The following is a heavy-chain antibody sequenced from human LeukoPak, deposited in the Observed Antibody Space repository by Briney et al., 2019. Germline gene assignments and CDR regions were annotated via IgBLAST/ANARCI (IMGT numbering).Heavy chain of an antibody. V-gene: IGHV3-23*01. J-gene: IGHJ4*02. CDR1: GFTFSSYA. D-gene: IGHD6-13*01. Sequence: GGSLSLSCAASGFTFSSYAMSWVRQAPGKGLEGVSGISGSGGNTYYADSVKGRFTISRDNSNNTLYLQMNSLRAEDTAVYYCARHSRGRWYVFDYWGQGTLVTVSS. CDR2: ISGSGGNT. CDR3: ARHSRGRWYVFDY.